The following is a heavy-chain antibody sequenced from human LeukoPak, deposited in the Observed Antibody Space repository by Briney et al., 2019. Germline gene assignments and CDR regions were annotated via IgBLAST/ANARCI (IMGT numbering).Heavy chain of an antibody. V-gene: IGHV4-38-2*02. Sequence: SETLSLTCTVSGYSISSGSYWGWIRQPPGKGLEWIGNIYHSGSTYYNPSLKSRVTISVDTSKNQFSLKLSSVTAADTAVYYCARGGGSGSYYNPFDYWGQGTLVTVSS. CDR3: ARGGGSGSYYNPFDY. J-gene: IGHJ4*02. D-gene: IGHD3-10*01. CDR1: GYSISSGSY. CDR2: IYHSGST.